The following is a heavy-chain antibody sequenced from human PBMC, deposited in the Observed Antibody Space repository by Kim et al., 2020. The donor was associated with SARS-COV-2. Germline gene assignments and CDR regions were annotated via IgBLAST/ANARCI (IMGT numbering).Heavy chain of an antibody. D-gene: IGHD3-3*01. CDR3: ARRKRRWSGYYPNWFDP. V-gene: IGHV5-51*01. CDR2: IYPGDSDT. Sequence: GESLKISCKGSGYSFTSYWIGWVRQMPGKGLEWMGIIYPGDSDTRYSPSFQGQVTISADKSISTAYLQWSSLKASDTAMYYCARRKRRWSGYYPNWFDPWGQGTLVTVSS. CDR1: GYSFTSYW. J-gene: IGHJ5*02.